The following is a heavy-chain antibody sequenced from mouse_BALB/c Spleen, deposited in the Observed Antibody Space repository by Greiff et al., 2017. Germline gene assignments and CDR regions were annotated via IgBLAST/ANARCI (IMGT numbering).Heavy chain of an antibody. CDR2: IWSGGST. D-gene: IGHD2-14*01. Sequence: VHLVESGPGLVQPSQSLSITCTVSGFSLTSYGVHWVRQSPGKGLEWLGVIWSGGSTDYNAAFISRLSISKDNSKSQVFFKMNSLQANDTAIYYCARAYYRYDWFAYWGQGTLVTVSA. V-gene: IGHV2-2*02. J-gene: IGHJ3*01. CDR3: ARAYYRYDWFAY. CDR1: GFSLTSYG.